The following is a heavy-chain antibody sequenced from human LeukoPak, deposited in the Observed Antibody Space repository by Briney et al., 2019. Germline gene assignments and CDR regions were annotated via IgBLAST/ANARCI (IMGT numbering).Heavy chain of an antibody. V-gene: IGHV4-59*01. Sequence: SETLSLTCTVSGGSLRSYYWSWIRQSPGKGLEWIGYIYYSGSTNYNPYLKSRVTISVDTSKNQFSLKLSSVTAADTAVYYCARDPRVIGTHYFDYWGQGTLVTVSS. D-gene: IGHD2-21*01. CDR1: GGSLRSYY. CDR3: ARDPRVIGTHYFDY. J-gene: IGHJ4*02. CDR2: IYYSGST.